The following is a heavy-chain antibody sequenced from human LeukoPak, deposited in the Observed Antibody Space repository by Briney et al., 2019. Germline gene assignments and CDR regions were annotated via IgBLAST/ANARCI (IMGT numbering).Heavy chain of an antibody. CDR3: STAKFDN. J-gene: IGHJ4*02. CDR1: GFTFSTYA. CDR2: INIDSITV. V-gene: IGHV3-48*01. Sequence: TGGSLRLSCAASGFTFSTYAVSWVRQAPGKGLEWVSYINIDSITVNYADSVKGRFTISRDNAKNSLYLQMNSLRAEDTAVYYCSTAKFDNWGQGTLVTVSS.